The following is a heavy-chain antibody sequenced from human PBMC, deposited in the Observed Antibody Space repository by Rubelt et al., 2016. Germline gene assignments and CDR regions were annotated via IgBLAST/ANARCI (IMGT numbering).Heavy chain of an antibody. CDR1: GFTFSAYS. D-gene: IGHD4-17*01. J-gene: IGHJ3*02. V-gene: IGHV3-21*01. CDR2: ISSSSSYI. CDR3: ARERDYGDAHDAFDI. Sequence: EVQVVESGGGLVQPGGSLRLSCAASGFTFSAYSMNWVRQAPGKGLEWASSISSSSSYIYYADSVKGRFAISRDNAKNSLYLQMKSLRAEDTAVYYCARERDYGDAHDAFDIWGQGTMVTVSS.